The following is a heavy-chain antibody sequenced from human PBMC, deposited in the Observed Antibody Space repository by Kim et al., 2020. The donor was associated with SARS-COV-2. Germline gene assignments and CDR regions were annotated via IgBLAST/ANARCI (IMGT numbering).Heavy chain of an antibody. J-gene: IGHJ4*02. V-gene: IGHV4-31*03. D-gene: IGHD6-13*01. Sequence: SETLSLTCTVSGGSISSGGYYWSWIRQHPGKGLEWIGYIYYSGSTYYNPSLKSRVTISVDTSKNQFSLKLSSVTAADTAVYYCARLNRWGIAAAAHYFDYWGQGTLVTVSS. CDR3: ARLNRWGIAAAAHYFDY. CDR1: GGSISSGGYY. CDR2: IYYSGST.